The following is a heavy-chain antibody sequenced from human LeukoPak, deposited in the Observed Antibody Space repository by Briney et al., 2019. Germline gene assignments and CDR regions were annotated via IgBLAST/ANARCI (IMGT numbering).Heavy chain of an antibody. J-gene: IGHJ4*02. V-gene: IGHV1-18*01. CDR3: AREGDDDYGDYYLPDY. CDR1: GYTFTSYG. D-gene: IGHD4-17*01. CDR2: ISAYNGNT. Sequence: ASVKVSCKASGYTFTSYGISWVRQAPGQGLEWMGWISAYNGNTNYAQKLQGRVTMTTDTSTSTAYMELRSLRSDDTAVYYCAREGDDDYGDYYLPDYWGQGTLVTVSS.